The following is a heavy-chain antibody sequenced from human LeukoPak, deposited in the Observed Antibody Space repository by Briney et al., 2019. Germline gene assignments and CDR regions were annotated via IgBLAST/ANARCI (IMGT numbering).Heavy chain of an antibody. CDR2: IRYDEINK. CDR1: GFTFSSYG. J-gene: IGHJ4*02. V-gene: IGHV3-30*02. Sequence: QTGGSLRLSCAASGFTFSSYGMHWVRQAPGEGLEWVAFIRYDEINKYYADSVKGRFTISRDNSKKTLYLRMSSLRAEDTAVYYCAKRSSWSPFDYWGQGTLVTVSS. D-gene: IGHD6-13*01. CDR3: AKRSSWSPFDY.